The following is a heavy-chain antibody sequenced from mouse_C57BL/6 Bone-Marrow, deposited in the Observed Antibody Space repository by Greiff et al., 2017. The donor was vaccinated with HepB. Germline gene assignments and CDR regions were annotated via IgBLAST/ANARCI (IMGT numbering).Heavy chain of an antibody. V-gene: IGHV2-9-1*01. CDR3: ASHYYGSSYWYFDV. D-gene: IGHD1-1*01. CDR1: GFSLTSYA. Sequence: VKLVESGPGLVAPSQSLSITCTVSGFSLTSYAISWVRQPPGKGLEWLGVIWTGGGTNYNSALKSRLSISKDNSKSQVFLKMNSLQDDDTARYYCASHYYGSSYWYFDVWGTGTTVTVSS. CDR2: IWTGGGT. J-gene: IGHJ1*03.